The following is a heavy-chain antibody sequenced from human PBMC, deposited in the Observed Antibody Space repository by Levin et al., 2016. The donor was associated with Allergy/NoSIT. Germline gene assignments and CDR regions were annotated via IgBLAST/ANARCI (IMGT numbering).Heavy chain of an antibody. CDR2: INPNSGGT. J-gene: IGHJ4*02. D-gene: IGHD2-2*01. CDR3: ARLSIVVVPAGDY. Sequence: ASVKVSCKASGYTFTGYYMHWVRQAPGQGLEWMGWINPNSGGTNYAQKFQGRVTMTRDTSISTAYMELSRLRSDDTAVYYCARLSIVVVPAGDYWGQGTLVTVSS. V-gene: IGHV1-2*02. CDR1: GYTFTGYY.